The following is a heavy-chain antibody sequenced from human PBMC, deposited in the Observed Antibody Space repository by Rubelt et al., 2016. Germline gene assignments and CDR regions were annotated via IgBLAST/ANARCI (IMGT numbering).Heavy chain of an antibody. J-gene: IGHJ4*02. V-gene: IGHV1-24*01. CDR1: GYTLTELS. Sequence: QVQLVQSGAEVKKPGASVKVSCKVSGYTLTELSMHWVRQAPGKGLEWMGGFDPEDGETIYAQKFQGRVTSTADKSTSTAYRGLSSLRSEDTAVYYCARVPAGYCSSTSCYVSDYWGQGTLVTVSS. CDR3: ARVPAGYCSSTSCYVSDY. D-gene: IGHD2-2*03. CDR2: FDPEDGET.